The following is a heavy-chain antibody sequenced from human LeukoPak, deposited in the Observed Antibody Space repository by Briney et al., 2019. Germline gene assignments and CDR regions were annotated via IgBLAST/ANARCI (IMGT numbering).Heavy chain of an antibody. J-gene: IGHJ4*02. V-gene: IGHV3-21*01. Sequence: KAGGSLRLSCAASGFTFSSYSMNWVRQAPGKGLEWVPSISSDSPYIYYADSVKGRFTISRDNAKNSLYLQMNSLGAEDTAVYYCARNFGYCSGASCNYYFDYWGQGTLVTVSS. D-gene: IGHD2-15*01. CDR2: ISSDSPYI. CDR1: GFTFSSYS. CDR3: ARNFGYCSGASCNYYFDY.